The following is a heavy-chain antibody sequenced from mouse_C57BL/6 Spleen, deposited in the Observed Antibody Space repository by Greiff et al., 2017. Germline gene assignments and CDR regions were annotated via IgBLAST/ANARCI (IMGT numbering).Heavy chain of an antibody. CDR3: AIYDGYGFAY. V-gene: IGHV1-42*01. CDR2: INPSTGGT. CDR1: GYSFTGYY. D-gene: IGHD2-3*01. J-gene: IGHJ3*01. Sequence: EVKVVESGPELVKPGASVKISCKASGYSFTGYYMNWVKQSPEKSLEWIGEINPSTGGTTYNQKFKAKATLTVDKSSSTAYMQLKSLTSEDSAVYYCAIYDGYGFAYWGQGTLVTVSA.